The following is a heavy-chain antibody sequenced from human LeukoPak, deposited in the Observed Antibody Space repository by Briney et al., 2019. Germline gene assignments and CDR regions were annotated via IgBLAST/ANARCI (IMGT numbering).Heavy chain of an antibody. CDR1: GGSISSYY. CDR3: ARKKVATSNNWFDP. CDR2: ISYSGTT. Sequence: SETLSLTCTVSGGSISSYYWSWIRQPPGKGLEWIGYISYSGTTNYNPSLKSRVTISVDTSKNQFSLKLSSVTAADTAVYYCARKKVATSNNWFDPWGQGTLVTVSS. V-gene: IGHV4-59*08. J-gene: IGHJ5*02. D-gene: IGHD5-12*01.